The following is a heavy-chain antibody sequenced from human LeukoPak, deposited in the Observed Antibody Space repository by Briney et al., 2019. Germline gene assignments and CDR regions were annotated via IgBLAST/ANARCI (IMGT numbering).Heavy chain of an antibody. Sequence: PSETLSLTCAVYGGSFSGYYWSWIRQPPGKGLEWIGEINHSGSTNYNPSLKSRVTISVDTSKNQFSLKLSSVTAADTAVYYCARVGGGLRYFDWTQTLYFDYWGQGTLVTVSS. D-gene: IGHD3-9*01. CDR1: GGSFSGYY. J-gene: IGHJ4*02. CDR2: INHSGST. CDR3: ARVGGGLRYFDWTQTLYFDY. V-gene: IGHV4-34*01.